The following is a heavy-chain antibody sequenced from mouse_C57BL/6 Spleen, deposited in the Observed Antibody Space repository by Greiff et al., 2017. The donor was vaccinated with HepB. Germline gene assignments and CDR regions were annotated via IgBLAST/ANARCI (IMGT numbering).Heavy chain of an antibody. CDR1: GFSLTSYG. V-gene: IGHV2-4*01. Sequence: QVQLKESGPGLVQPSQSLSITCTVSGFSLTSYGVYWVRQPPGKGLEWPGVLWSGGSTDYNAAFISRLSISKDNSKSQVFFKMNSLQADDTAIYYCAKNRGKDYAMDYWGQGTSVTVSS. CDR2: LWSGGST. D-gene: IGHD1-3*01. J-gene: IGHJ4*01. CDR3: AKNRGKDYAMDY.